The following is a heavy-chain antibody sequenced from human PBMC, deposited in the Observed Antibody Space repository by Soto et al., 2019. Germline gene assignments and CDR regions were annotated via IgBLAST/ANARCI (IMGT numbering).Heavy chain of an antibody. CDR1: GYTFDNYG. V-gene: IGHV1-18*01. D-gene: IGHD3-22*01. Sequence: QVRLVQSGPEVKKPGASVRVSCKASGYTFDNYGVSWVRQAPGQGLEWGGWISTFNGTQDYAQKFQGRVTLTTDISTSTAYMELRSLRSDDTATYYCARYFYDDTGYDNWCDPWGQGTRVTVSS. CDR2: ISTFNGTQ. J-gene: IGHJ5*02. CDR3: ARYFYDDTGYDNWCDP.